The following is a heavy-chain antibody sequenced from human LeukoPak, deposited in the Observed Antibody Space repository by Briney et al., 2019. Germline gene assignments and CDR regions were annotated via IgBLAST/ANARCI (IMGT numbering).Heavy chain of an antibody. CDR1: GFTFSSYG. J-gene: IGHJ4*02. CDR3: AKDPRSPMVQGVIINYFDY. Sequence: GGSLRLSCAASGFTFSSYGMHWVRQAPGKGLEWVAGISYDGSNKFYADSVKGRFTICRDNSKNTLYLQMNSLRAEDTAVYYCAKDPRSPMVQGVIINYFDYWGQGTLVAVSS. D-gene: IGHD3-10*01. CDR2: ISYDGSNK. V-gene: IGHV3-30*18.